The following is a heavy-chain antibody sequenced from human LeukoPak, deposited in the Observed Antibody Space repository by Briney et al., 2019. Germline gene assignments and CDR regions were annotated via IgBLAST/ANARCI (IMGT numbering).Heavy chain of an antibody. V-gene: IGHV3-9*01. D-gene: IGHD3-10*01. J-gene: IGHJ6*02. CDR1: GFTFDDYA. Sequence: GGSLRLSCAASGFTFDDYAMHWVRQAPGKGLEWVSGISWNSGSIDYADSVKGRFTISRDNSKNSLYLQMNSLRTEDTALYYCAKDYYGSGSYLYGMDVWGQGTTVTVSS. CDR2: ISWNSGSI. CDR3: AKDYYGSGSYLYGMDV.